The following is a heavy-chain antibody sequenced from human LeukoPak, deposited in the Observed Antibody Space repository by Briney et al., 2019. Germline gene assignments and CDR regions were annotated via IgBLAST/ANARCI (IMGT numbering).Heavy chain of an antibody. J-gene: IGHJ4*02. V-gene: IGHV3-74*01. Sequence: GGSLRLSCAASEFIFSTYWMHWVRNAPGKGLVWESRISSDGSITNYADSVKGRFTISRDNAKNTLYLQMNSLSTEDTAVYYCASGYSSDYGGNVYWGRGTLVTVSS. CDR3: ASGYSSDYGGNVY. D-gene: IGHD4-23*01. CDR2: ISSDGSIT. CDR1: EFIFSTYW.